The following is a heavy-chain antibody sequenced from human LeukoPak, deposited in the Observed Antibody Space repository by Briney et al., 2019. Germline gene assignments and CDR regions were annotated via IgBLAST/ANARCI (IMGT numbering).Heavy chain of an antibody. Sequence: GGSLRLSCAASGFTFSSYGMHWVRQAPGKGLEWVAVIWYDGSNKYYADSVKGRFTISRDNPKNTLYLQMNSLRAEDTAVYYCARDMTTVTTCLDYWGQGTLVTVSS. V-gene: IGHV3-33*01. CDR2: IWYDGSNK. CDR1: GFTFSSYG. J-gene: IGHJ4*02. D-gene: IGHD4-17*01. CDR3: ARDMTTVTTCLDY.